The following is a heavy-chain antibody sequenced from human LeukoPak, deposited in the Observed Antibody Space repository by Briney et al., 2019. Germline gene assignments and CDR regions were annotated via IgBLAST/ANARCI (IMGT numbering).Heavy chain of an antibody. J-gene: IGHJ5*02. CDR3: ARVSDDYGDYGLRNWFDP. CDR2: ISAYNGNT. Sequence: ASVKVSCKASGYTFTSYGISWVRQAPGQGLEWMGWISAYNGNTNYAQKLQCRVTMTTDTSTSTAYMELRSLRSDDTAVYYCARVSDDYGDYGLRNWFDPWGQGTLVTVSS. CDR1: GYTFTSYG. V-gene: IGHV1-18*01. D-gene: IGHD4-17*01.